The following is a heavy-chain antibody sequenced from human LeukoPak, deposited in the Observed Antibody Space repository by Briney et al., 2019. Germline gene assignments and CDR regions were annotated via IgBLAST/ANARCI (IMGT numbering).Heavy chain of an antibody. CDR1: GFTVSSNY. D-gene: IGHD6-19*01. CDR3: AKEAGQWLVPTFDY. V-gene: IGHV3-53*01. J-gene: IGHJ4*02. CDR2: IYSGGST. Sequence: GGSLRLSCAASGFTVSSNYMSWVRQAPGKGLEWVSVIYSGGSTYYADSVKGRFTISRDNSKNTLYLQMNSLRAEDTAVYYCAKEAGQWLVPTFDYWGQGTLVTVSS.